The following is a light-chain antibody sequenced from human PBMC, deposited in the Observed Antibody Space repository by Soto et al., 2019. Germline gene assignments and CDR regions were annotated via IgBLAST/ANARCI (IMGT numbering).Light chain of an antibody. CDR3: QQRSNWPPVIT. Sequence: EIVLTQSPATLSLSPGERATLSCRASQTFSSHLAWYQQKPCQAPRLLIYDASKRATGIPARFSGRGSGTDFTLTISILEPEDFAVYYCQQRSNWPPVITFGQGTRLE. J-gene: IGKJ5*01. CDR2: DAS. V-gene: IGKV3-11*01. CDR1: QTFSSH.